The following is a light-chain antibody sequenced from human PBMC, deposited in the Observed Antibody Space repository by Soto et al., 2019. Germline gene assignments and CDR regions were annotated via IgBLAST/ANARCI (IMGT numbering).Light chain of an antibody. CDR2: KAS. V-gene: IGKV1-5*03. CDR3: QHYNGYSEA. Sequence: DIQMTQSPSTLSGSVGDRVTITCRASQTISSWLAWYQQKPGKAPKLLIYKASTLKSGVPSRFSGSGSGTEFTLTISGLQPDDFATYYCQHYNGYSEAFGQGTKVDIK. CDR1: QTISSW. J-gene: IGKJ1*01.